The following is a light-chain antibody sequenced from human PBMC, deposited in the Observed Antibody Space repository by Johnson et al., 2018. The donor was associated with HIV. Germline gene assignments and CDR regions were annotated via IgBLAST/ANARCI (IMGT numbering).Light chain of an antibody. V-gene: IGLV1-51*02. Sequence: QSILTQPPSVSAAPGQKVTISCSGSSSNIGNNYVSWYQQLPGTAPKLLIYENNKRPSGIPDRFSGSKSGTSATLGITGLQTGDEADYYCGTWDSSLSAAVFVTGTKVTV. CDR1: SSNIGNNY. J-gene: IGLJ1*01. CDR2: ENN. CDR3: GTWDSSLSAAV.